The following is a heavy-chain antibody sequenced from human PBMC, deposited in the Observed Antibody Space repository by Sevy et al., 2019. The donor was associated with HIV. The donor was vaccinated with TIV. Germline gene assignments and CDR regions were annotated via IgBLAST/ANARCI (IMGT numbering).Heavy chain of an antibody. D-gene: IGHD2-15*01. Sequence: ASVKVTGKTSGYTFTGYFIHWVRQAPGQGLEYMGRINPNTGDTEYAQKFQGRVTVTRDTSIATSYMELVSLRSDDTATYYCAKELRLGQVGLSWGQGTLVTVSS. J-gene: IGHJ5*02. CDR1: GYTFTGYF. CDR3: AKELRLGQVGLS. V-gene: IGHV1-2*06. CDR2: INPNTGDT.